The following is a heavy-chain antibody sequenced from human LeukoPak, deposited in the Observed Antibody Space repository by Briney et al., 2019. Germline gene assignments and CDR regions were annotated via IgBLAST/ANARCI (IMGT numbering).Heavy chain of an antibody. J-gene: IGHJ4*02. V-gene: IGHV4-34*01. CDR3: ARGPVGNSSSSIDY. D-gene: IGHD6-6*01. Sequence: SETLSLTCAVYGGSFSGYYWSWIRQPPGEGLEWIGEINHSGSTNYNPSLKSRVTISVDTSKNQFSLKLSSVTAADTAVYYCARGPVGNSSSSIDYWGQGTLVTVSS. CDR2: INHSGST. CDR1: GGSFSGYY.